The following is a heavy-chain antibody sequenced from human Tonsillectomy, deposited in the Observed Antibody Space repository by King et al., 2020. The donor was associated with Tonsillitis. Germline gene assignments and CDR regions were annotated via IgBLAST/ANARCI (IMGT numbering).Heavy chain of an antibody. CDR3: ASRATMVRGVRPFNWFDP. Sequence: VQLVESGGGLVKPGGSLRLSCAASGFTFSDYYMSWIRQAPGKGLEWVSYISSGGSTIYYADSVKVRFTISRDTAKNSLYLQMNSLRAEDTAVYYCASRATMVRGVRPFNWFDPWGQGTLVTVSS. CDR2: ISSGGSTI. J-gene: IGHJ5*02. V-gene: IGHV3-11*01. CDR1: GFTFSDYY. D-gene: IGHD3-10*01.